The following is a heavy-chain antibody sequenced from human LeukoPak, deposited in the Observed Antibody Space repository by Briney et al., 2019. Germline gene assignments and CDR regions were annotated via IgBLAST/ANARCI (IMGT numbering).Heavy chain of an antibody. Sequence: GGSLRLSCAASGFTLSSYSMNWVRQAPGKGLEWVSSISSSSSNIFYADSVKGRFTISRDNAKNSLYLQMNSLRAEDTAVYYCARVMEYYDFWSGYRGENWFDPWGQGTLVTVSS. CDR2: ISSSSSNI. V-gene: IGHV3-21*01. CDR3: ARVMEYYDFWSGYRGENWFDP. CDR1: GFTLSSYS. J-gene: IGHJ5*02. D-gene: IGHD3-3*01.